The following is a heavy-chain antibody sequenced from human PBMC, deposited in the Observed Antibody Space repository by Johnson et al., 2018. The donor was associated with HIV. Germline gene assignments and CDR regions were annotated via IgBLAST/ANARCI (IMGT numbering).Heavy chain of an antibody. D-gene: IGHD5-24*01. J-gene: IGHJ3*02. V-gene: IGHV3-11*04. CDR2: ISSSGSTK. CDR1: GFTFSDYY. Sequence: QVQLVESGGGLVKPGGSLRLSCAASGFTFSDYYMSWIRQAPGKGLEWVSYISSSGSTKYYADPVQGRFDISRDNSKNTLSLQMNSLRVEDTAVYYCAKDRARGWLQFHDAFDIWGQGTMVTVSS. CDR3: AKDRARGWLQFHDAFDI.